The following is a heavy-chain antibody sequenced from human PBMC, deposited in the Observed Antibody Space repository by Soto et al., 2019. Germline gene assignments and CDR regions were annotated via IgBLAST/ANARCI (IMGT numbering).Heavy chain of an antibody. J-gene: IGHJ4*02. Sequence: QVQLVESGGGVVQPGRSLRLSCAASGFTFSSYGMHWVRQAPGKGLEWVAVISYDGSNKYYADSVKGRFTISRDNSKNTLYLQMNGLRAEDTAVYYCAKDQRGYSYGYGDYWGQGTLVTVSS. CDR1: GFTFSSYG. CDR2: ISYDGSNK. D-gene: IGHD5-18*01. V-gene: IGHV3-30*18. CDR3: AKDQRGYSYGYGDY.